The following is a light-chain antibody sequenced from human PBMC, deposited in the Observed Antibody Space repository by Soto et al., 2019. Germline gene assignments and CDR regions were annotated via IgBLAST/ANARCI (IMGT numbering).Light chain of an antibody. CDR2: KAS. Sequence: DIQMTQSPSTLSASVGDRVTITCRASQSNNSWLAWYQQKPGKAPKLLIHKASSLESGVPSRFSGSGSGTELTLTISSLQPDDFATYYCQQYESYPLTFGGGTKVEIK. J-gene: IGKJ4*01. CDR3: QQYESYPLT. CDR1: QSNNSW. V-gene: IGKV1-5*03.